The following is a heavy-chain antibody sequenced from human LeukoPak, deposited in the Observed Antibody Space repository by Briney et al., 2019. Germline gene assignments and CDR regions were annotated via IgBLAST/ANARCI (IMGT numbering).Heavy chain of an antibody. V-gene: IGHV3-23*01. CDR1: GFTFSSYA. D-gene: IGHD3-22*01. J-gene: IGHJ4*02. CDR2: ISGSGGST. Sequence: PGGSLRLSCAASGFTFSSYAMSWVRQAPGKGLEWVSAISGSGGSTYYADSVKGRFTISRDNSKNTLYLQMNSLRAEDTAVYYCAKGSYYYDSSRCGHWGQGTLVTVSS. CDR3: AKGSYYYDSSRCGH.